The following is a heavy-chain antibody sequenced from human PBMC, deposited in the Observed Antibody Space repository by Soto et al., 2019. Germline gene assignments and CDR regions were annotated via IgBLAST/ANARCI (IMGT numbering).Heavy chain of an antibody. Sequence: GGSLRLSCAPSGFTFTTYAMSWVRQAPGKGLEWVSSISSGGDTYYADSVRGRFTISRDNSKNTVNLQMNSLRAEDTAVYYCARDPWAADYWGQGTLVTVSS. V-gene: IGHV3-66*01. CDR3: ARDPWAADY. CDR1: GFTFTTYA. CDR2: ISSGGDT. J-gene: IGHJ4*02. D-gene: IGHD3-16*01.